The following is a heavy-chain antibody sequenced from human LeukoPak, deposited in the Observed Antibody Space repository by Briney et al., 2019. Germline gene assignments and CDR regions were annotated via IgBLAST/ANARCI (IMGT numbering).Heavy chain of an antibody. CDR1: GFTFSSHG. V-gene: IGHV3-21*01. J-gene: IGHJ4*02. D-gene: IGHD6-6*01. CDR2: ISSSSSYI. Sequence: GGSLRLSCAASGFTFSSHGMNWVRQAPGKGLEWVSFISSSSSYIYYADSVKGRFTISRDNAKNSLYLQMNSLRAEDTAVYYCARASEYGISSPEDFDYWGQGTLVTVSS. CDR3: ARASEYGISSPEDFDY.